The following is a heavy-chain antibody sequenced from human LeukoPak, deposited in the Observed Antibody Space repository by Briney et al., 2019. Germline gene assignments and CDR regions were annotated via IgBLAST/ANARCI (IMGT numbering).Heavy chain of an antibody. CDR1: GGSISSGDYY. D-gene: IGHD6-25*01. J-gene: IGHJ4*02. CDR3: ASHEAGIGY. CDR2: INYSGIT. V-gene: IGHV4-61*08. Sequence: PSETLSLTCTVSGGSISSGDYYWRWIRQSPGKGLEWIGYINYSGITNYNPSLKSRVTISGDTSKNQFSLKLTSVTAADTAVYYCASHEAGIGYWGQGTLVTVSS.